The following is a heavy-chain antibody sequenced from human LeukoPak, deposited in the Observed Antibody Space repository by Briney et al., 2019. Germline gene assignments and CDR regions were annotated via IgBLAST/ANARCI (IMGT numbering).Heavy chain of an antibody. J-gene: IGHJ4*02. CDR1: GFTFSSYA. CDR3: AKDPGKTVTHSSIYFDY. D-gene: IGHD4-17*01. CDR2: ISGRGGST. V-gene: IGHV3-23*01. Sequence: PGGSLRLSCAASGFTFSSYAMSWVRQAPGKGLEWVSAISGRGGSTDYADSVKGRFTISRDNSKNTLYVQMNSLRAEDTAVYYCAKDPGKTVTHSSIYFDYWGQGTLVTVSS.